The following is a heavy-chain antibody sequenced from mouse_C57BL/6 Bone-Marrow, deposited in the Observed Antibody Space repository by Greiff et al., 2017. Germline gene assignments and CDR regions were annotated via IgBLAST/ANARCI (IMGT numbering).Heavy chain of an antibody. CDR3: ARVGGCYAMDY. J-gene: IGHJ4*01. D-gene: IGHD1-1*02. Sequence: EVKLVESGGDLVKPGGSLKLSCAASGFTFSDYGMHWVRQAPEKGLEWVAYISRGSSTIYYADTVKGRFTISRDNAKNTLFLQMTSLRSEDTAMYYCARVGGCYAMDYWGQGTSVTVSS. CDR1: GFTFSDYG. CDR2: ISRGSSTI. V-gene: IGHV5-17*01.